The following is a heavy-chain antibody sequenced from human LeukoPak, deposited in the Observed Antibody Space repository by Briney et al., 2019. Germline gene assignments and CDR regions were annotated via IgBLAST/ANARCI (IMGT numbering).Heavy chain of an antibody. D-gene: IGHD3-3*02. J-gene: IGHJ4*02. V-gene: IGHV3-7*03. CDR1: GLTFSNFW. Sequence: PGGSLRLSCVASGLTFSNFWMTWVRQAPGEGLEWVASINQDGSEKYCVDSVKGRFIISRDNAKSSLYLQMDSLRAEETAVYRCARGHLWLQNWGQGTLVTVSS. CDR3: ARGHLWLQN. CDR2: INQDGSEK.